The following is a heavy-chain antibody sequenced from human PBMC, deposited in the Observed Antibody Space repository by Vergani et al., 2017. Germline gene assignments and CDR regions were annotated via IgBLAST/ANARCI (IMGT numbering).Heavy chain of an antibody. V-gene: IGHV3-21*01. Sequence: EVQLVESGGGLVKPGGSLRLSCAASGFTFSSYSMNWVRQAPGKGLEWVSSISSSSSYIYYADSVKGRFTISRDNAKNSLYLQMNSLRAEDTAVYYCARGSFIGGVAGHFDYWGQGTLVTVSS. CDR2: ISSSSSYI. CDR3: ARGSFIGGVAGHFDY. J-gene: IGHJ4*02. CDR1: GFTFSSYS. D-gene: IGHD6-19*01.